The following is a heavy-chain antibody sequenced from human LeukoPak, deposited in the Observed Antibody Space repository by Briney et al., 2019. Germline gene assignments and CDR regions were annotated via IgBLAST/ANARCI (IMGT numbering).Heavy chain of an antibody. CDR1: GGSISSSSYY. V-gene: IGHV4-39*07. D-gene: IGHD2-15*01. J-gene: IGHJ4*02. CDR2: IYYSGST. CDR3: ARGLSYCSGGSCYRYYFDY. Sequence: SETLSLTCTVSGGSISSSSYYWGWIRQPPGKGLEWIGSIYYSGSTYYNPSLKSRVTISVDTSKNQFSLKLSSVTAADTAVYYCARGLSYCSGGSCYRYYFDYWGQGTLVTVSS.